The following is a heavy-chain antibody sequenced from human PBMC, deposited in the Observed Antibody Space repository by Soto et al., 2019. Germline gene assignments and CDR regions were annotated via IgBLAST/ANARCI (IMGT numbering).Heavy chain of an antibody. Sequence: SETLSLTCTVSGGSISSYYWSWIRQPPGKGLEWIGYIYYSGSTNYNPSLKSRVTISVDTSKNQFSLKLSSVTAADTAVYYCATKGPFLEWLYSAGDYYYYMDVWGKGTTVTVSS. CDR3: ATKGPFLEWLYSAGDYYYYMDV. D-gene: IGHD3-3*02. CDR1: GGSISSYY. CDR2: IYYSGST. J-gene: IGHJ6*03. V-gene: IGHV4-59*08.